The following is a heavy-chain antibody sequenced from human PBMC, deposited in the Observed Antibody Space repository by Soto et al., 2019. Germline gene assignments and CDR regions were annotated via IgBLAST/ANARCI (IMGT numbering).Heavy chain of an antibody. J-gene: IGHJ6*02. CDR2: ISAYNGNT. CDR3: AREWSRYYYYYYGMDV. Sequence: QVQLVQSGAEVKKPGASVKVSCKASGYTFTSYGISWVRQAPGQGLEWMGWISAYNGNTNYAQKLQGRVTMTTDTSTSTAYMELRSLRSDDTAVYYCAREWSRYYYYYYGMDVWGQGTTVTVSS. D-gene: IGHD2-15*01. CDR1: GYTFTSYG. V-gene: IGHV1-18*01.